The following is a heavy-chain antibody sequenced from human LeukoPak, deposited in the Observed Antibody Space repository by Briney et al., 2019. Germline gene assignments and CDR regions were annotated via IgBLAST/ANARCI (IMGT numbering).Heavy chain of an antibody. Sequence: GGSLRLSCAASGFTFSSHSMNWVRQAPGKGLEWVSSISSSSSYIYYADSVKGRFTISRDNAKNSLYLQMNSLRAEDTAVYYCARDGGYSYGYPLDYWGQGTLVTVSS. J-gene: IGHJ4*02. D-gene: IGHD5-18*01. CDR2: ISSSSSYI. CDR3: ARDGGYSYGYPLDY. V-gene: IGHV3-21*01. CDR1: GFTFSSHS.